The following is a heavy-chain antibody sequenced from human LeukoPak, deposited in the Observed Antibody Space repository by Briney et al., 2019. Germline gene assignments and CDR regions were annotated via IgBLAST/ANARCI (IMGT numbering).Heavy chain of an antibody. Sequence: SETLSLTCTVSGYSISTSYYWGWIRQPPGKGLEWIGSIYYSGSTYYNPSLKSRVTVSVDTSKNQFSLKLSSVTAADTAVYYCARDLVTGWGQGTLVTVSS. V-gene: IGHV4-38-2*02. D-gene: IGHD2-21*02. CDR1: GYSISTSYY. CDR2: IYYSGST. CDR3: ARDLVTG. J-gene: IGHJ4*02.